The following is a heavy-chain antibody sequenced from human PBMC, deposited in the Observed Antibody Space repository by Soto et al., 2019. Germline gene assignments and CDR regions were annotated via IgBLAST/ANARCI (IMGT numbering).Heavy chain of an antibody. J-gene: IGHJ4*02. V-gene: IGHV3-23*01. CDR1: GFTFSSFA. CDR2: IGSRGDST. Sequence: EVQLLESGGGLVQPGGSLRLSCAASGFTFSSFAMSWVRQAPGKGLEWVSAIGSRGDSTYYADSVKGRFTISRDNSKNTLYLQMNSLRDEETAVYYCAKDLIYGYNSGRPFDSWGQGTLVTVSS. D-gene: IGHD6-19*01. CDR3: AKDLIYGYNSGRPFDS.